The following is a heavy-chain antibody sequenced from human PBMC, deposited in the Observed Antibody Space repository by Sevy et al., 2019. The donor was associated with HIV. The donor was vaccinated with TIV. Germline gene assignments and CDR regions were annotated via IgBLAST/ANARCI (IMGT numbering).Heavy chain of an antibody. Sequence: SETLSLTCTVSGGSTSSSYWTWIRQPPGKRLEWIGYMYHSGLINYNPSLKSRLTLSIDTSKNQFSLKLSAVTAADTAVYYCARMNYHGSAPGSWFVPWGLGAQVTASS. CDR1: GGSTSSSY. CDR3: ARMNYHGSAPGSWFVP. J-gene: IGHJ5*02. D-gene: IGHD3-10*01. V-gene: IGHV4-59*01. CDR2: MYHSGLI.